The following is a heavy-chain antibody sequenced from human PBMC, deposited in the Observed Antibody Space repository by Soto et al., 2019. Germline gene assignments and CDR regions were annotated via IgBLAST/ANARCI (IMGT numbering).Heavy chain of an antibody. J-gene: IGHJ4*02. Sequence: ASVKVSCKASGYTFTNNYIHWLRQAPGQGPEWMGIINPSGGSTTYAQRFQDRVIITRDTSTSTVYMELSSLRSEDTAVYYCARKDVASQTSGYWGQGTLGTVSS. CDR2: INPSGGST. CDR1: GYTFTNNY. D-gene: IGHD5-12*01. CDR3: ARKDVASQTSGY. V-gene: IGHV1-46*01.